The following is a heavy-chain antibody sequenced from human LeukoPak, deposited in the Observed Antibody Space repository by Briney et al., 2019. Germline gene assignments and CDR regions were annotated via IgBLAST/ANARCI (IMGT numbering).Heavy chain of an antibody. CDR2: IYYSGST. Sequence: SETLSLTCTVSGGSISSYYWGWIRQPPGKGLEWIGSIYYSGSTYYNPSLKSRVTISVDTSKNQFSLKLSSVTAADTAVYYCARLIVDSSGSGAFDIWGQGTMVTVSS. CDR1: GGSISSYY. V-gene: IGHV4-39*01. CDR3: ARLIVDSSGSGAFDI. J-gene: IGHJ3*02. D-gene: IGHD3-22*01.